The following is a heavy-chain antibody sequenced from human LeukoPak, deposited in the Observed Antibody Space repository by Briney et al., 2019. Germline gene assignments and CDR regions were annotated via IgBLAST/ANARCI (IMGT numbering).Heavy chain of an antibody. J-gene: IGHJ3*02. D-gene: IGHD3-10*01. CDR2: ISGSGSVS. CDR1: GFTFNTYS. V-gene: IGHV3-48*02. CDR3: ARDGGFGFLAAFDI. Sequence: GSLRLSCAASGFTFNTYSMNWVRQAPGKGLEWISYISGSGSVSYYEDSVKGRFTISRDNAKNSLYLQMNSLRDEDTALYYCARDGGFGFLAAFDIWGQGTMVTVSS.